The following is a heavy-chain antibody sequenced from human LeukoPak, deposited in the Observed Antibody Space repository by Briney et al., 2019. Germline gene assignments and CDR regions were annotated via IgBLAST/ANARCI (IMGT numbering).Heavy chain of an antibody. V-gene: IGHV4-59*01. CDR2: IYYSGST. J-gene: IGHJ4*02. CDR3: GRRYYYGSGSFFFDY. CDR1: VGSISSYY. Sequence: SETLSLTCTASVGSISSYYWSCIRQPPGKGLECIWYIYYSGSTNYTPSLKSRVTISVDTSKNQFSLKLSSVTAADTAVYYCGRRYYYGSGSFFFDYWGERTLVTVSS. D-gene: IGHD3-10*01.